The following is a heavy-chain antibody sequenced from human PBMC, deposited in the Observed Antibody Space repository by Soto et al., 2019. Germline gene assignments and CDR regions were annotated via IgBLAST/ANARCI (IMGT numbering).Heavy chain of an antibody. J-gene: IGHJ4*02. Sequence: SGPTLVNPTQTLTLTCTLSGFSLSTSGVGVGWIRQPPGTALEWLGIIFWDDDKRYRPSLKSRVTITKDTSKNQLVLTMTNMDPVDTATYYCAHLPWKEMWPRAPVVNWGQGTPVTVSS. V-gene: IGHV2-5*02. CDR3: AHLPWKEMWPRAPVVN. CDR2: IFWDDDK. D-gene: IGHD1-1*01. CDR1: GFSLSTSGVG.